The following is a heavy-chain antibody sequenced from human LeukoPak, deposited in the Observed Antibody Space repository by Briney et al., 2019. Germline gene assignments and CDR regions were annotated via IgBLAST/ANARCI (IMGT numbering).Heavy chain of an antibody. D-gene: IGHD3-3*01. CDR3: AKAGPITIFGVVDYYYYGMDV. Sequence: GGSLRLSCAASGFTFSSYAMSWVRQAPGKGLGWVSAISGSGGSTYYADSVKGRFTISRDNSKNTLYLQMNSLRAEDTAVYYCAKAGPITIFGVVDYYYYGMDVWGQGTTVTVSS. J-gene: IGHJ6*02. V-gene: IGHV3-23*01. CDR2: ISGSGGST. CDR1: GFTFSSYA.